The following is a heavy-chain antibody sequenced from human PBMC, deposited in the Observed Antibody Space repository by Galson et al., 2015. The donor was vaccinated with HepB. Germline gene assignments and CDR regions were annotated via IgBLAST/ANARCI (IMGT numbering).Heavy chain of an antibody. V-gene: IGHV3-7*03. CDR3: ASWDYYEPRRDAFDI. CDR2: IKQDGSEK. J-gene: IGHJ3*02. D-gene: IGHD3-22*01. CDR1: GFTFSSYW. Sequence: SLRLSCAASGFTFSSYWMSWVRQAPGKGLEWVANIKQDGSEKYYVDSVKGRFTISRDNAKNSLYLQMNSLRAEDTAVYYCASWDYYEPRRDAFDIWGQGTMVTVSS.